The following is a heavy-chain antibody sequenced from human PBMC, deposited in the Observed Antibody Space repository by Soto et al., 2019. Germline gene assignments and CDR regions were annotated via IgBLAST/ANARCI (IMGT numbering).Heavy chain of an antibody. CDR1: GGTFSSSA. CDR2: IMPVFPTP. Sequence: QVQLEQSGAEVQKPGSSVKVSCKASGGTFSSSAFSWVRQAPGQGLEWMGGIMPVFPTPDYAQKFQDRVTITADASTSTTNMELSGLRSEDTAIYYYARDKDRLQLGGNYYYILDVWGQGTTVIVSS. J-gene: IGHJ6*02. D-gene: IGHD5-12*01. V-gene: IGHV1-69*12. CDR3: ARDKDRLQLGGNYYYILDV.